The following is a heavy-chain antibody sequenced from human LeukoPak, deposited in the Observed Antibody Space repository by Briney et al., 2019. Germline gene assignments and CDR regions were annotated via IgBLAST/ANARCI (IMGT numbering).Heavy chain of an antibody. CDR2: INHSGST. CDR3: ARELNYGSGIFYYYYYMDV. J-gene: IGHJ6*03. CDR1: GGSFSGYY. V-gene: IGHV4-34*01. Sequence: PSETLSLTCAVYGGSFSGYYWSWIRQPPGKGLEWIGEINHSGSTNYNPPLKSRVTISVDTSKNQFSLKLSSVTAADTAVYYCARELNYGSGIFYYYYYMDVWGKGTTVTVSS. D-gene: IGHD3-10*01.